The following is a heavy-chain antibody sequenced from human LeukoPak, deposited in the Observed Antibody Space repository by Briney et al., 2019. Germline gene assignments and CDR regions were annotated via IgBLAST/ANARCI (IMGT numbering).Heavy chain of an antibody. Sequence: ASVKVSCKASGFTFTSSAVQWVRQARGQRLEWIGWIVVGGGNTNYAQKFQERVTITRDMSTSTAYMELSSLRSEDTAVYYCAAGRGECPDYCYGMDVWGQGTTVTVSS. CDR2: IVVGGGNT. CDR3: AAGRGECPDYCYGMDV. CDR1: GFTFTSSA. V-gene: IGHV1-58*01. J-gene: IGHJ6*02.